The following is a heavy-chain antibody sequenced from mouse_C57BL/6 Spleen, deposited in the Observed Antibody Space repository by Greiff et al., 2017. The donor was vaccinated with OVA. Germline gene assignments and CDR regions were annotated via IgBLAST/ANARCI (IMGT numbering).Heavy chain of an antibody. CDR1: GYTFTSYW. Sequence: QVQLQQPGTELVKPGASVKLSCKASGYTFTSYWMDWVKQRPGQGLEWIGNINPSNGGTNYNETFKSKSTLSVDNSSSTAYMQLSSLTSEDSAVYYCARGGITTGYDYWGQGTTRTVSS. CDR3: ARGGITTGYDY. CDR2: INPSNGGT. J-gene: IGHJ2*01. D-gene: IGHD1-1*01. V-gene: IGHV1-53*01.